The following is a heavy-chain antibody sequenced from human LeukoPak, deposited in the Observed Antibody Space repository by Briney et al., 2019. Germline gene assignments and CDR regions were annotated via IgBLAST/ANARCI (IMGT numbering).Heavy chain of an antibody. D-gene: IGHD2-2*01. J-gene: IGHJ5*02. Sequence: SVKVSFKASGGTFISYTISWVRQAPGQGLEWMGRIIPILGIANYAQKFQGRVTITADKSTSTAYMELSSLRSEDTAVYYCARAPCSSTSCYSDLNWFDPWGQGTLVTVSS. CDR1: GGTFISYT. V-gene: IGHV1-69*02. CDR2: IIPILGIA. CDR3: ARAPCSSTSCYSDLNWFDP.